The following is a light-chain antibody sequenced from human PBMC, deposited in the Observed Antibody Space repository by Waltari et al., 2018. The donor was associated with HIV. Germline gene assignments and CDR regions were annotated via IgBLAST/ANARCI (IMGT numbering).Light chain of an antibody. CDR1: SSNIGNNY. J-gene: IGLJ3*02. V-gene: IGLV1-47*01. CDR2: RSN. CDR3: AAWDDSLSGPV. Sequence: QSVLTQPPSASGTPGQRVTISCSGSSSNIGNNYVYWYHQLPGTAPKLLIYRSNQRPSGVPDRFSGSKSGTSASLAIRGLRSEDEADYYCAAWDDSLSGPVFGGGTKLTVL.